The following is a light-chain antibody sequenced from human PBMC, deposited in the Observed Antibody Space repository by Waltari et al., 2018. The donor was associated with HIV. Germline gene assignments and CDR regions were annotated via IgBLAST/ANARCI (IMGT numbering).Light chain of an antibody. J-gene: IGKJ1*01. CDR3: LQYKSHPWT. V-gene: IGKV1-17*01. CDR1: QGMRNE. CDR2: DAS. Sequence: DLQMTQSPSSLSASVRDRVTITSPATQGMRNELGWYQQKPGKAPKRLSCDASTLQSVVPSRFSGSGSGTEVTLTSSSLQPEEFATYSCLQYKSHPWTFGQGTKVEIK.